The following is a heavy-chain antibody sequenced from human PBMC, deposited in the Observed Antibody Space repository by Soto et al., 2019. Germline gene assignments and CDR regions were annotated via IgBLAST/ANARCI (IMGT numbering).Heavy chain of an antibody. CDR3: AGDGTARAPGDYYYGMDV. D-gene: IGHD1-26*01. Sequence: QVQLVQSGAEVKKPGASVKVSCKASGYTFTSYGISWVRQAPGHGLEWMGWISAYNGNTNYAQKLQGRVTMTTDTATSTAYMELRSLRSDDTAVYYCAGDGTARAPGDYYYGMDVWGQGTTVTVSS. CDR2: ISAYNGNT. V-gene: IGHV1-18*01. CDR1: GYTFTSYG. J-gene: IGHJ6*02.